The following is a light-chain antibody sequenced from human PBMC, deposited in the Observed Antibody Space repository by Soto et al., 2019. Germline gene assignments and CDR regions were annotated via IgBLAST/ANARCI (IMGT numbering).Light chain of an antibody. J-gene: IGLJ2*01. CDR2: SNN. Sequence: QAVVTQPPSVSGAPGQRVTISCTESSSNIGANYDVHWYQQVPGTAPKLLIYSNNNRPSGVPDRFSGSKSGTSASLAITGLQAEDEADYYCQSYDSSLSGSVFGGGTKLTVL. CDR1: SSNIGANYD. V-gene: IGLV1-40*01. CDR3: QSYDSSLSGSV.